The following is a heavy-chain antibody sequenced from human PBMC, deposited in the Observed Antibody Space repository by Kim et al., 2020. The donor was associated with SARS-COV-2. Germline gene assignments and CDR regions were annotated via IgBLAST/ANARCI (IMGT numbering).Heavy chain of an antibody. D-gene: IGHD6-19*01. J-gene: IGHJ2*01. Sequence: GESLKISCKGSGYSFTSYWIGWVRQMPGKGLEWMGIIYPGDSDTRYSPSFQGQVTISAAQVISTAYLQWIIMKASDTAMYYCARLGGGWYQGLWYFDLWGRGTLVTVSS. V-gene: IGHV5-51*01. CDR1: GYSFTSYW. CDR2: IYPGDSDT. CDR3: ARLGGGWYQGLWYFDL.